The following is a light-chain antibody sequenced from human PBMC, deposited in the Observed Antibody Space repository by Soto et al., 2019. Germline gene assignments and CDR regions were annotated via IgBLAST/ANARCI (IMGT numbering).Light chain of an antibody. CDR2: DVF. J-gene: IGLJ2*01. CDR3: SSYVGSNNLL. V-gene: IGLV2-8*01. Sequence: QSVLTQPPSASGSPGQSVTISCTGTSRDIGGYDFVSWYQQHPGKAPKLMIYDVFKRPSGVPDRFSGSKSGNTASLTVSGLQADDEADYYCSSYVGSNNLLFGGGTKLTVL. CDR1: SRDIGGYDF.